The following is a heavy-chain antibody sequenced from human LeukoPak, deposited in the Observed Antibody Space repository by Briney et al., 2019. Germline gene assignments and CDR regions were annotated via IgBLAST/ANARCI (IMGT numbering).Heavy chain of an antibody. CDR2: ISYDGSNK. J-gene: IGHJ4*02. D-gene: IGHD5-12*01. Sequence: GGSLRLSCAASGFTFDSYAIHWVRQAPGKGLEWVAVISYDGSNKYYADSVKGRFTISRDNSRNTLYLQLNSLRPEDTAVYYCARDQLAYSGYDTLFDYWGQGSLVTVSS. V-gene: IGHV3-30*04. CDR1: GFTFDSYA. CDR3: ARDQLAYSGYDTLFDY.